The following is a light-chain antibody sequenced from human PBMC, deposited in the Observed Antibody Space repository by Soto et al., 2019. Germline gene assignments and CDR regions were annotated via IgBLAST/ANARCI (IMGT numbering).Light chain of an antibody. J-gene: IGKJ1*01. Sequence: DIQMTQSPSSLSASVGDSVTITCRARQNIKTYLNWYQQKPGKAPNLLIYVASSLHSGVPSRFSGSGSGTDFTLTISSLQPEDFATYYCQQSFSSPPWTFGQGTKVEIK. CDR2: VAS. CDR1: QNIKTY. CDR3: QQSFSSPPWT. V-gene: IGKV1-39*01.